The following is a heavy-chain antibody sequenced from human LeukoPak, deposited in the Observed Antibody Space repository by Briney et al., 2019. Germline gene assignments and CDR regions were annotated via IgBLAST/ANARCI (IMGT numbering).Heavy chain of an antibody. Sequence: ASVKVSCKASGYTFTNYGISWVRQAPGQGLEWMGWISAYNGNTNYAQKLQGRVTMTTDTSTSTAYMELRSLRSDDTAVYYCARDGSNQLLQLYYYYYGMDVWGQGTTVTVSS. CDR1: GYTFTNYG. V-gene: IGHV1-18*01. CDR2: ISAYNGNT. D-gene: IGHD2-2*01. CDR3: ARDGSNQLLQLYYYYYGMDV. J-gene: IGHJ6*02.